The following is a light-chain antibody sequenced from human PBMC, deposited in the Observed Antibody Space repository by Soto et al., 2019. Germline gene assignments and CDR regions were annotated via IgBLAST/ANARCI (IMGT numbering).Light chain of an antibody. J-gene: IGKJ1*01. CDR1: QSVSSSY. CDR3: QQYGSSPRT. CDR2: GAS. Sequence: EIVWTQSPGTLSLSPGERATLSCRASQSVSSSYLAWYHQKPGHAPRLLIYGASSRATGIPVRFSGSGSGTDFSITISSLEHEDYSANYCQQYGSSPRTFGQGTKVEIK. V-gene: IGKV3-20*01.